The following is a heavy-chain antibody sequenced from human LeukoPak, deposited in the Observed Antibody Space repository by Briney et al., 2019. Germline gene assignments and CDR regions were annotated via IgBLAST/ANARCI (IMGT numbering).Heavy chain of an antibody. J-gene: IGHJ6*02. V-gene: IGHV3-48*03. CDR2: ISSSGSSI. Sequence: PGGSLRLSCAASGFTFSSYEMNWVRQAPGKGLEWVSYISSSGSSIYYADSVKGRFTISRDNAKNSLYLQMNSLRAEDTAVYYCERDATVTTNGMDVWGQGTTVTVSS. CDR1: GFTFSSYE. CDR3: ERDATVTTNGMDV. D-gene: IGHD4-17*01.